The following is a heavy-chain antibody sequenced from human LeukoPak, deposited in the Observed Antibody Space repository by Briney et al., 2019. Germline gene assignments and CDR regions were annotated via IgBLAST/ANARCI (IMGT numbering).Heavy chain of an antibody. V-gene: IGHV4-59*01. CDR2: VYYNGNT. D-gene: IGHD1-26*01. CDR3: ARDSGLPDY. Sequence: PSETLSLTCSVSGGSISGYFWSWIRQPPGKGLEWIGYVYYNGNTNYSPSLKSRVTISLDTSKNQFSLKLNSVTAADTAVYYCARDSGLPDYWGQGILVTVSS. J-gene: IGHJ4*02. CDR1: GGSISGYF.